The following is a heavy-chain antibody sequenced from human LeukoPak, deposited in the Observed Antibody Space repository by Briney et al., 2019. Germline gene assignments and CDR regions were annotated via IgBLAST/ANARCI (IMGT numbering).Heavy chain of an antibody. V-gene: IGHV3-48*03. CDR1: GFTFSNSE. CDR3: WRVETTTVLDY. CDR2: ISSSGRTM. J-gene: IGHJ4*02. D-gene: IGHD4-17*01. Sequence: PGGSLRLSCAASGFTFSNSEMNWVRQAPGKGLEWVSYISSSGRTMFYADSVRGRFTISRDNPKNSLYLQMSSLRAEDTAVYYCWRVETTTVLDYWGQGTPVTVSS.